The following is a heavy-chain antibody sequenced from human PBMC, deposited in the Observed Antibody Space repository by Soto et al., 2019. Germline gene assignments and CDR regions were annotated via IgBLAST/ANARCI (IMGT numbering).Heavy chain of an antibody. D-gene: IGHD3-22*01. V-gene: IGHV4-59*01. Sequence: QVQLQESGPGLVKPLETLSLTCTVSGGSISSYYWSWIRQPPGKGLEWIGYIYYTGSTNYNPSLKSRVTISVDTSKNQFSLRLSSVTAADTAVYYCARGSLTMIDRWGQGTLVTVSS. CDR1: GGSISSYY. J-gene: IGHJ5*02. CDR3: ARGSLTMIDR. CDR2: IYYTGST.